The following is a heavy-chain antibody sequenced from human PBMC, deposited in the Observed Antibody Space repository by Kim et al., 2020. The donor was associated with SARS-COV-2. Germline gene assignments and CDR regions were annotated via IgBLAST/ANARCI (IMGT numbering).Heavy chain of an antibody. CDR3: AKDPSIVVVTASILLDY. V-gene: IGHV3-23*01. CDR1: GFTFSSYA. Sequence: GGSLRLSCAASGFTFSSYAMSWVRQAPGKGLEWVSAISGSGGSTYYADSVKGRFTISRDNSKNTLYLQMNSLRAEDTAVYYCAKDPSIVVVTASILLDYWGQGTLVTVSS. J-gene: IGHJ4*02. D-gene: IGHD2-21*02. CDR2: ISGSGGST.